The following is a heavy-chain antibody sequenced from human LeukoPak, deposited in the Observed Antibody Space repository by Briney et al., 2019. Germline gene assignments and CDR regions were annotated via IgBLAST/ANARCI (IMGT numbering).Heavy chain of an antibody. V-gene: IGHV3-23*01. CDR2: ITGGGDIT. CDR1: GFTFSSYT. J-gene: IGHJ5*02. D-gene: IGHD1-26*01. CDR3: SPGEAKNLLGFAAS. Sequence: GGPLRLSCVASGFTFSSYTLSWIRQAPGKRLDWVAAITGGGDITYYADSVKGRFTISRDNSKNTLYLQMSSLSAEETALYYCSPGEAKNLLGFAASWGQGPLVTVSS.